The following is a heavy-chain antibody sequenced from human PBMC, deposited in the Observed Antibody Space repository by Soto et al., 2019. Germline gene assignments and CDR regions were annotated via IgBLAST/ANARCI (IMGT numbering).Heavy chain of an antibody. CDR1: GCTFINYA. Sequence: GFPRLSCTASGCTFINYAMSWVLQATGKGLEWVSAITRNDSTYYADSLKGRFTIPRDNSRNTLYLQMNSLGAEDAALYYCAKALVGEVGATDYWGQGTLVTVSS. CDR2: ITRNDST. CDR3: AKALVGEVGATDY. D-gene: IGHD1-26*01. V-gene: IGHV3-23*01. J-gene: IGHJ4*02.